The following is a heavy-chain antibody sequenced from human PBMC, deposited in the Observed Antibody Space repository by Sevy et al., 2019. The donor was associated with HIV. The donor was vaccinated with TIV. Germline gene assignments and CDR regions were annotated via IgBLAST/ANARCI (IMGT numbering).Heavy chain of an antibody. CDR1: GFTFSSYA. V-gene: IGHV3-23*01. CDR3: AKDGAYYYDSSGYLDY. J-gene: IGHJ4*02. Sequence: GSLRLSCAASGFTFSSYAMSWVRQAPGKGLEWVSAISGSGGSTYYADSVKGRFTISRDNSKNTLYLQMNSLRAEDTAVYYCAKDGAYYYDSSGYLDYWGQGTLVTVSS. CDR2: ISGSGGST. D-gene: IGHD3-22*01.